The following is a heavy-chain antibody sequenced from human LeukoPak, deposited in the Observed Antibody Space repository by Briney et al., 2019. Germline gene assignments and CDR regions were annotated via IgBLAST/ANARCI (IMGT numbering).Heavy chain of an antibody. CDR1: GYTLTELS. CDR2: FDPEDGET. V-gene: IGHV1-24*01. CDR3: ATVTIVGATEDAFDI. Sequence: ASVEVSCKVSGYTLTELSMHWVRQAPGKGLEWMGGFDPEDGETIYAQKFQGRVTMTEDTSTDTAYMELSSLRSEDTAVYYCATVTIVGATEDAFDIWGQGTMVTVSS. J-gene: IGHJ3*02. D-gene: IGHD1-26*01.